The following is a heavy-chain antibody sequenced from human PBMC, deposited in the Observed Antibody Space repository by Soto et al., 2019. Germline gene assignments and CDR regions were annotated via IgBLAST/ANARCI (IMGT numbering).Heavy chain of an antibody. D-gene: IGHD3-3*01. CDR2: ISAYNGNT. CDR1: GYTFTSDV. V-gene: IGHV1-18*04. CDR3: AGDPLLRFLEWSVCYNWFEP. Sequence: GASVNFSVNASGYTFTSDVISWVRQAPGQVLDCIGWISAYNGNTNYAQKLQGRVTMTTDTSTRTAYMELRSLRSDDTAVYYCAGDPLLRFLEWSVCYNWFEPWGQGTLVTVSS. J-gene: IGHJ5*02.